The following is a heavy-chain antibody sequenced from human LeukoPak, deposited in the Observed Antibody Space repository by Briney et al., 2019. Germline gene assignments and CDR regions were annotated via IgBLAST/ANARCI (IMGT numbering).Heavy chain of an antibody. CDR3: ARAKYSNCFDY. J-gene: IGHJ4*02. V-gene: IGHV4-39*07. D-gene: IGHD4-11*01. CDR2: IYHSGST. CDR1: GGSMSSENEY. Sequence: PSETLSLTCSVSGGSMSSENEYWGWIRQTPGKGLEWIGSIYHSGSTYYNPSLKSRVTISVDTSKNQFSLKLSSVTAADTAVYYCARAKYSNCFDYWGQGTLVTVSS.